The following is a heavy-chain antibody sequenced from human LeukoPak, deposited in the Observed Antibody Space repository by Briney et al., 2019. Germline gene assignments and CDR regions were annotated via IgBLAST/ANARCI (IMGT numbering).Heavy chain of an antibody. Sequence: ASVKVSCKASGGTFSSYAISWVRQAPGQGLEWMGRIIPILGIANYARKFQGRVTITADKSTSTAYMELSSLRSEDTAVYYCAREGEYCSGGSCYHFDYWGQGTLVTVSS. CDR3: AREGEYCSGGSCYHFDY. CDR2: IIPILGIA. J-gene: IGHJ4*02. V-gene: IGHV1-69*04. CDR1: GGTFSSYA. D-gene: IGHD2-15*01.